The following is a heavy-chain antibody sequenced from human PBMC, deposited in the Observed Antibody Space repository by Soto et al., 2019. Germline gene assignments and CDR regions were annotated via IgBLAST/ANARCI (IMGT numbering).Heavy chain of an antibody. V-gene: IGHV1-18*01. Sequence: QVQLVQSGAEVKKPGASVKVSCKASGYTFTNYGINWVRQAPGQGLEWLGWVSAYNGERRYAQRVQARVIITTGTPTTTAYMELRSLRSDDTVVYYCSRGTSIPASGDYWGQGTLVTVSP. J-gene: IGHJ4*01. CDR2: VSAYNGER. CDR3: SRGTSIPASGDY. CDR1: GYTFTNYG. D-gene: IGHD6-6*01.